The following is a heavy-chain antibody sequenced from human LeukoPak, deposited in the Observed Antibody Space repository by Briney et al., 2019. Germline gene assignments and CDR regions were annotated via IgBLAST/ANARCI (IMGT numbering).Heavy chain of an antibody. D-gene: IGHD7-27*01. CDR2: ISSSSSYI. Sequence: GGSLRLSCAASGFTFSSYSMNWVRQAPGKGLEWVSSISSSSSYIYYAESVKGRFTISRDNSKNTLYLQMNSLRAEDTAVYYCAKSPPGPQSGALDYYCGMDVWGQGTTVTVSS. V-gene: IGHV3-21*04. CDR1: GFTFSSYS. CDR3: AKSPPGPQSGALDYYCGMDV. J-gene: IGHJ6*02.